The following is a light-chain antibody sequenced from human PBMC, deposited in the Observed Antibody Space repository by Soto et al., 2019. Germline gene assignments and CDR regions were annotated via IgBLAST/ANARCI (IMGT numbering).Light chain of an antibody. V-gene: IGLV2-14*01. CDR1: SSDVGGYNY. Sequence: QSVLTQPASVSGSPGQSITISCTGTSSDVGGYNYVSWYQQHPGKAPKVMIYEVSNLPSGVSDRFSGSKSGNTATLTISGLQAEDEADYYCTSYTSSNTTVFGTGTKVTVL. CDR2: EVS. CDR3: TSYTSSNTTV. J-gene: IGLJ1*01.